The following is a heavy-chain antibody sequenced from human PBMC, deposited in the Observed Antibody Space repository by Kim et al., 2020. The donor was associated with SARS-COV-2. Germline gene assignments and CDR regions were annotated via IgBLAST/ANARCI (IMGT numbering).Heavy chain of an antibody. Sequence: GGSLRLSCAASGFTFSSYDMHWVRQATGKGLEWVSAIGTAGDTYYPGSVKGRFTISRENAKNSLYLQMNSLRAGDTAVYYCARAYSSSWYPYYYYMDVWGKGTTVTVSS. CDR3: ARAYSSSWYPYYYYMDV. CDR2: IGTAGDT. J-gene: IGHJ6*03. V-gene: IGHV3-13*01. D-gene: IGHD6-13*01. CDR1: GFTFSSYD.